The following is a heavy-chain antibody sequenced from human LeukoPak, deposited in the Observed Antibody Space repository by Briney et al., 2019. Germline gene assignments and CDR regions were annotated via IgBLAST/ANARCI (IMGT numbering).Heavy chain of an antibody. CDR3: ARRNSGYPDY. CDR2: ISSSSSYI. V-gene: IGHV3-21*01. Sequence: GSLRLSCAASGFTFNSYWMSWVRQAPGKGPEWVSSISSSSSYIYYADSVKGRFTISRDNAKNSLYLQMNSLRAEDTAVYYCARRNSGYPDYWGQGTLVTVSS. J-gene: IGHJ4*02. D-gene: IGHD5-12*01. CDR1: GFTFNSYW.